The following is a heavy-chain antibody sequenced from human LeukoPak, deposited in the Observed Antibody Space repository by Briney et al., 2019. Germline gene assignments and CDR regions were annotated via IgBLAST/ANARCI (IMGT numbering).Heavy chain of an antibody. D-gene: IGHD1-14*01. CDR3: TKARALNLHAFDF. CDR1: GFTFDDYA. CDR2: ISWNTGTI. J-gene: IGHJ3*01. V-gene: IGHV3-9*01. Sequence: SGGSLRLSCGASGFTFDDYAMHWVRQAPGKGLEWVSGISWNTGTIGYADSVKGRFTISRDNDKSSVYLQMNGLRPDNTALYYCTKARALNLHAFDFWGQGTMVTVSS.